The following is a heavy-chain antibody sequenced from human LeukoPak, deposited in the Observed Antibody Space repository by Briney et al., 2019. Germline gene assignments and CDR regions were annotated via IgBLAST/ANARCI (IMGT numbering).Heavy chain of an antibody. CDR1: GFTFSSYA. V-gene: IGHV3-30*04. CDR2: ISYDGSNK. Sequence: PGRSLRLSCAASGFTFSSYAMHWVRQAPGKGLEWVAVISYDGSNKYYADSVKGRFTISRDNSKNTLYLQMNSLRAEDTAVYYCAKGDYCGGDCYSHPASDWGQGTLVTVSS. J-gene: IGHJ4*02. D-gene: IGHD2-21*02. CDR3: AKGDYCGGDCYSHPASD.